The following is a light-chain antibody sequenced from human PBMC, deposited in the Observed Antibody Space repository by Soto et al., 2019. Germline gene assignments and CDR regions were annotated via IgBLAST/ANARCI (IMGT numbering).Light chain of an antibody. CDR3: QQSYNAPET. Sequence: DIQMTQSPSSLSASVGDRVTITCRASQGIRNDLGWYQQKPGEAPNLLIFGASSLQSGVPSRISGSGSGTDFTLTISSLQPEDFATYYCQQSYNAPETLGQGTKVDI. J-gene: IGKJ1*01. CDR1: QGIRND. V-gene: IGKV1-39*01. CDR2: GAS.